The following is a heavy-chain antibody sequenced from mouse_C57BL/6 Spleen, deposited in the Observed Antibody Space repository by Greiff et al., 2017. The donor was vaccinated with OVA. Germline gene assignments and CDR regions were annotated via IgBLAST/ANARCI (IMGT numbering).Heavy chain of an antibody. J-gene: IGHJ3*01. D-gene: IGHD2-4*01. CDR1: GYTFTEYT. Sequence: QVQLQQSGAELVKPGASVKLSCKASGYTFTEYTIHWVKQRSGQGLEWIGWFYPGSGSIKYNEKFKDKATFTADKSSSTVYMELRRLTSEASAVYFGERGEEVYDYDGPGFADWGQGTLVTVSA. V-gene: IGHV1-62-2*01. CDR2: FYPGSGSI. CDR3: ERGEEVYDYDGPGFAD.